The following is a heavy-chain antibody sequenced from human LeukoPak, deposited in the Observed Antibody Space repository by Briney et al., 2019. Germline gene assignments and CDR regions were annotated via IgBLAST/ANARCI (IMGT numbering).Heavy chain of an antibody. CDR2: IKEDGSEE. V-gene: IGHV3-7*01. J-gene: IGHJ4*02. CDR1: GFQFGDFW. Sequence: GGSLRLSCAASGFQFGDFWMAWVRQTPGKGLEWVADIKEDGSEEHYVDSVKGRFAISRDNDRNSLFLQMNSLRGDDTAVYFCVRDSRPGGAVGLHHNFDLWGLGTRVTVSS. D-gene: IGHD1-26*01. CDR3: VRDSRPGGAVGLHHNFDL.